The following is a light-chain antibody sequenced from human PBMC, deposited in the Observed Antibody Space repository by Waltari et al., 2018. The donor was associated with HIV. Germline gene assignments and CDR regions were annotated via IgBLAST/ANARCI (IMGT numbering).Light chain of an antibody. V-gene: IGKV3-15*01. Sequence: VITQPPAPVSKSRGETATLSCRDSDSINSHLAWYQHKPGQAPRLLIYGASTRAAGIPARFSGSGSGTEFSLTISSLQSEDFAFYYCQQYNNWPPYTFGQGTKLEIK. CDR3: QQYNNWPPYT. CDR2: GAS. J-gene: IGKJ2*01. CDR1: DSINSH.